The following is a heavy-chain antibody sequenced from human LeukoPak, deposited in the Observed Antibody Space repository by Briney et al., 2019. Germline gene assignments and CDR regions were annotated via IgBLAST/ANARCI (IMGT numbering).Heavy chain of an antibody. CDR3: ARGFWSSGSCYSYYY. CDR1: GYTFSTYY. Sequence: ASVKVSCKASGYTFSTYYMHWVRQAPGQGLEWMGVIDPSGGSTNYAQKFQGRVTMTSDTSTSTVYMELSSLRSEDTAVYYCARGFWSSGSCYSYYYWGQGNLVTVSS. CDR2: IDPSGGST. J-gene: IGHJ4*02. D-gene: IGHD2-15*01. V-gene: IGHV1-46*01.